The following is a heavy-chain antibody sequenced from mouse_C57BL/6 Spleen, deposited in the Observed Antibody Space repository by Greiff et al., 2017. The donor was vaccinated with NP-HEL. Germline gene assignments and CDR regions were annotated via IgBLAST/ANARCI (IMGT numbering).Heavy chain of an antibody. CDR3: ARGRGYDGYYVRTIDY. CDR1: GYTFTSYW. Sequence: VQLQQPGTELVKPGASVKLSCKASGYTFTSYWMHWVKQRPGQGLEWIGNINPSNGGTNYNEKFKSKATLTVDKSSSTAYMQLSSLTSEDSAVYYCARGRGYDGYYVRTIDYWGQGTTLTVSS. CDR2: INPSNGGT. D-gene: IGHD2-3*01. J-gene: IGHJ2*01. V-gene: IGHV1-53*01.